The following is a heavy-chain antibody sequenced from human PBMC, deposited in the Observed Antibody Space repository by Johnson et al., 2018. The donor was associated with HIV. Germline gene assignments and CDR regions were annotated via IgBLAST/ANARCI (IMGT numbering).Heavy chain of an antibody. D-gene: IGHD5-18*01. J-gene: IGHJ3*02. Sequence: QVQLVESGGGVVQPGRSLRLSCAASGFTFSSYGMQWVRQAPGKGLEWVSIIYGGGTTYYADSVKGRFTISRDNAKNSLYLQMNSLRAEDTAVYYCARDQTIQLWSDAFDIWGQGTMVTVSS. CDR3: ARDQTIQLWSDAFDI. CDR1: GFTFSSYG. CDR2: IYGGGTT. V-gene: IGHV3-NL1*01.